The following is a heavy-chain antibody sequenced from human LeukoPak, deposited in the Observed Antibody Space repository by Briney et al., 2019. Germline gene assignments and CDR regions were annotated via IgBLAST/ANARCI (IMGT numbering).Heavy chain of an antibody. CDR3: AKQERPRYGSGSSYAFDI. D-gene: IGHD3-10*01. CDR2: ISGSGASI. J-gene: IGHJ3*02. V-gene: IGHV3-23*01. CDR1: GFTFSSYA. Sequence: GGSLRLSCAASGFTFSSYAMSWVRQAPGKGLEGVSDISGSGASIYYADSVKGRFTISRDNSENTLYLQMNSRRAEDTAVYYCAKQERPRYGSGSSYAFDIWGQGTMVIVSS.